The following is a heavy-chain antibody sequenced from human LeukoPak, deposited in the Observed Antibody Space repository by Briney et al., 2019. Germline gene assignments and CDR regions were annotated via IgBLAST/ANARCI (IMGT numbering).Heavy chain of an antibody. CDR3: TRVPRESYAH. CDR2: IDPNSGNT. D-gene: IGHD1-26*01. CDR1: GYTFTSHD. Sequence: ASVKVSCKASGYTFTSHDINWVRQATGQGLEWVGYIDPNSGNTVYAQKFQGRVTLTRDTSINTAYMELTSLRSEDTAVYYCTRVPRESYAHWGQGKLVTVSS. V-gene: IGHV1-8*01. J-gene: IGHJ4*02.